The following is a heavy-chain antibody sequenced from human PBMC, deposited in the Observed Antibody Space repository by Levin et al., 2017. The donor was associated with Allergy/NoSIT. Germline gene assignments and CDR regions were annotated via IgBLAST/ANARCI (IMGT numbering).Heavy chain of an antibody. CDR2: ISSSSSYI. J-gene: IGHJ4*02. V-gene: IGHV3-21*01. Sequence: GGSLRLSCAASGFTFSSYSMNWVRQAPGKGLEWVSSISSSSSYIYYADSVKGRFTISRDNAKNSLYLQMNSLRAEDTAVYYCARDLGNSGSSSSDYWGQGTLVTVSS. D-gene: IGHD6-6*01. CDR1: GFTFSSYS. CDR3: ARDLGNSGSSSSDY.